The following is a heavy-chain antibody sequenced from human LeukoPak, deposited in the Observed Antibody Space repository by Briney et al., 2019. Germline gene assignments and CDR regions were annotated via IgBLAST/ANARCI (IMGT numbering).Heavy chain of an antibody. CDR3: VRPDTGWNYFDN. V-gene: IGHV4-4*08. J-gene: IGHJ4*02. Sequence: SETLSLTCAVSGGSINSHYWGWIRQPPGKGLQWIGDIYSTGKNNYNPSLKSRVTISLDTSKSHLSLNLTSVLAADTAIYYCVRPDTGWNYFDNWGQGILVTVSS. CDR1: GGSINSHY. D-gene: IGHD6-19*01. CDR2: IYSTGKN.